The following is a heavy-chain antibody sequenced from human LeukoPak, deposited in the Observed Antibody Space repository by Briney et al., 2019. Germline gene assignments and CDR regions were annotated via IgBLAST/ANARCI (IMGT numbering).Heavy chain of an antibody. Sequence: ASVKVSCKASGYTFSGYYIHWVRQAPGQGLEWMGWISAYNGNTNYAQKLQGRVTMTTDTSTSTAYMELRSLRSDDTAVYYCARAGAMVRGVIYGYWGQGTLVTVSS. V-gene: IGHV1-18*04. D-gene: IGHD3-10*01. CDR3: ARAGAMVRGVIYGY. CDR1: GYTFSGYY. CDR2: ISAYNGNT. J-gene: IGHJ4*02.